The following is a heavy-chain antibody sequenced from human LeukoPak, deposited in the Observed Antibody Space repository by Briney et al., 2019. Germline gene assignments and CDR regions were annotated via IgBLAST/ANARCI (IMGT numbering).Heavy chain of an antibody. D-gene: IGHD6-6*01. J-gene: IGHJ4*02. CDR3: AREGTIAAPHFDY. CDR1: GFTFSSYA. Sequence: GRSLRLSCAASGFTFSSYAMHWVRQAPGKGLEWVAVISYDGSNKYYADSVKGRFTISRDNSKNTLYLQMNSLRAEDTAVYYCAREGTIAAPHFDYWGQGTLVTVSS. CDR2: ISYDGSNK. V-gene: IGHV3-30-3*01.